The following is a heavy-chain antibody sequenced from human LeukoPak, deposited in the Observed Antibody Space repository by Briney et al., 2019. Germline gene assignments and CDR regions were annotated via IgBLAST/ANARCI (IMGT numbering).Heavy chain of an antibody. CDR2: ISSSSDYR. CDR1: GFTFNSHS. J-gene: IGHJ4*02. V-gene: IGHV3-21*01. CDR3: ASRSEFDY. Sequence: GGSLRLSCAASGFTFNSHSMNWVRQTPGKGLEWVSSISSSSDYRDYADSVKGRFTISRDNAKNSLYLQMNSLRVEDTAVYYCASRSEFDYWGQGTLVTVFS. D-gene: IGHD3-16*02.